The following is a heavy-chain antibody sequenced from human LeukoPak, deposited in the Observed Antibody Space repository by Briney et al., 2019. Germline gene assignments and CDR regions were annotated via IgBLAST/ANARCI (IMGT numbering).Heavy chain of an antibody. Sequence: ASVKVSCKASGYTFTSYGISWVRQAPGRGLEWMGWISAYNGNTNYAQKLQGRVTMTTDTSTSTAYMELRSLRSDDTAVYYCARVYSSGWYGGGFDYWGQGTLVTVSS. D-gene: IGHD6-19*01. CDR1: GYTFTSYG. J-gene: IGHJ4*02. V-gene: IGHV1-18*01. CDR2: ISAYNGNT. CDR3: ARVYSSGWYGGGFDY.